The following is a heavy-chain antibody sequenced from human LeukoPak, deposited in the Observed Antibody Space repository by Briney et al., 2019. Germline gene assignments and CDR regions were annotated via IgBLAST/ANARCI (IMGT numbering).Heavy chain of an antibody. J-gene: IGHJ4*02. V-gene: IGHV4-39*07. CDR3: ARSGGGVAYAPIGY. CDR1: GDSINSNTSY. D-gene: IGHD3-16*01. CDR2: VYYSGDT. Sequence: PSETLSLTCSVSGDSINSNTSYWGWFRQAPGKGLEWIGSVYYSGDTNYNPSLKSRVTISVDTSKNQFSLKLSSVTAADTAVYYCARSGGGVAYAPIGYWGQGTLVTVSS.